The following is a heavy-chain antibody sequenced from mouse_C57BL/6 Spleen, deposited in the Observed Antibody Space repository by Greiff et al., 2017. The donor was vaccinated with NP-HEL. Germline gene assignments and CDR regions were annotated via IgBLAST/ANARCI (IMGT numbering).Heavy chain of an antibody. CDR2: INPSSGYT. Sequence: QVQLQQSGAELARPGASVKMSCKASGYTFTSYTMHWVKQRPGPGLEWIGYINPSSGYTKYNQKFKDKATLTADKSSSTAYMQLSSLTSEDSAVYYCARSGGQLSPWFAYWGQGTLVTVSA. V-gene: IGHV1-4*01. CDR3: ARSGGQLSPWFAY. J-gene: IGHJ3*01. CDR1: GYTFTSYT. D-gene: IGHD3-2*02.